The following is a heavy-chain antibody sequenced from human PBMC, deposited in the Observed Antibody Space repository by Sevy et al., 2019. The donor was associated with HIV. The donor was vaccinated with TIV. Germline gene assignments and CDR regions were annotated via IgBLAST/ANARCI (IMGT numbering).Heavy chain of an antibody. CDR3: ARDPAIAAAVTFDN. V-gene: IGHV3-21*01. CDR2: ISSSSKYI. Sequence: GGSLRLSCAASGFIFSSYSINWVRQAPGKGLEWVSTISSSSKYIYYADSVKGRFTISRDNDKNSLYLQMNSLRAEDTAVYYCARDPAIAAAVTFDNWGQGTLVTVSS. D-gene: IGHD6-13*01. J-gene: IGHJ4*02. CDR1: GFIFSSYS.